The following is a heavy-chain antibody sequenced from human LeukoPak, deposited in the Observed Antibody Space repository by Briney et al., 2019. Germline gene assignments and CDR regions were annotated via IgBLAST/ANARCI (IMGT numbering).Heavy chain of an antibody. CDR3: ASRYYYDSSGYYPPGFDY. J-gene: IGHJ4*02. V-gene: IGHV4-34*01. CDR2: ISHSGSI. Sequence: SETLSLTCAVYGGSLSGYYWNWLRQPPGKGLEWIGEISHSGSINYNPSLKSRVTISVDRSKNQFSLNLTSVTAADTALYYCASRYYYDSSGYYPPGFDYWGQGTLVTVSS. CDR1: GGSLSGYY. D-gene: IGHD3-22*01.